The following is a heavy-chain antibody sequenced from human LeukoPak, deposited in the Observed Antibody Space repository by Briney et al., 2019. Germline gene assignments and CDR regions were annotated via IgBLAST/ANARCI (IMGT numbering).Heavy chain of an antibody. D-gene: IGHD2-21*02. CDR2: IYSGGST. CDR1: GFTVSSNY. Sequence: GGSLRRSCAASGFTVSSNYMSWVRQAPGKGREWGSVIYSGGSTYYADSVKGRFTISRDNSKNTLYLQMNSLRAEDTAVYYCARTTYCGGDCRDAFDIWGQGTMVTVSS. J-gene: IGHJ3*02. V-gene: IGHV3-53*01. CDR3: ARTTYCGGDCRDAFDI.